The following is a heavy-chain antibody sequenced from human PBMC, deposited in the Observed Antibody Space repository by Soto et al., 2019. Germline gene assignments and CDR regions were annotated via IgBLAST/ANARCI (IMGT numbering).Heavy chain of an antibody. V-gene: IGHV1-18*04. J-gene: IGHJ6*02. CDR2: INNYNGHT. Sequence: VVLVQSGAEVKSLGATVKVSCQASGYSFSKFGIGWVRQAPGRGFEGVGWINNYNGHTNFAPKFKGRVSLTRDSSATTAYMELSSLTPDNSAIYFCPRAEGIAPYYPYAMDVWGQGTAVTVSS. CDR3: PRAEGIAPYYPYAMDV. CDR1: GYSFSKFG.